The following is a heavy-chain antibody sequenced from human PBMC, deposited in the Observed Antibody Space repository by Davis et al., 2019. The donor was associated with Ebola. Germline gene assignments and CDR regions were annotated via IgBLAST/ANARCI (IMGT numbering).Heavy chain of an antibody. J-gene: IGHJ4*02. CDR2: VSHSERER. V-gene: IGHV3-30*04. CDR1: GFTFSNYA. Sequence: GESLKISCAASGFTFSNYAMHWVRQAPGKGLEWVAVVSHSERERFYGDSVKGRFTISRDNSENTLYLQMNSLTADDTAAYYCARAVFHEVLDYWGQGTPVTVSS. D-gene: IGHD3-3*01. CDR3: ARAVFHEVLDY.